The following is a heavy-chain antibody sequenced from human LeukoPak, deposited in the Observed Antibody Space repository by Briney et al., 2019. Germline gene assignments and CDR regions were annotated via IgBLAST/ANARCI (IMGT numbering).Heavy chain of an antibody. Sequence: GASVKASCKASGYTFTSYDINWVRQATGQGLEWMGWMNPNSGNTGYAQKFQGRVTMTRNTSISTAYMELSSLRSEDTAVYYCARGIVVVPAAIRIIYYMDVWGKGTTVTVSS. V-gene: IGHV1-8*01. J-gene: IGHJ6*03. CDR3: ARGIVVVPAAIRIIYYMDV. D-gene: IGHD2-2*01. CDR2: MNPNSGNT. CDR1: GYTFTSYD.